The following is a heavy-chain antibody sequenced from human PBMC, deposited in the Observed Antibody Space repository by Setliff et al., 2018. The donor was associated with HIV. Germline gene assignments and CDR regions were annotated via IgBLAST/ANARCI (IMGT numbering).Heavy chain of an antibody. CDR3: ARDHSSGPYAFDI. CDR1: GFTFSSFA. D-gene: IGHD3-22*01. CDR2: ISAPTGNT. V-gene: IGHV3-23*01. Sequence: GGSLRLSCAASGFTFSSFAMSWVRQAPGKGLEWVSGISAPTGNTCYADSVKGRFTISRDNSKNTVYLQMGSLRAEDMAVYYCARDHSSGPYAFDIWGQGTMVTVSS. J-gene: IGHJ3*02.